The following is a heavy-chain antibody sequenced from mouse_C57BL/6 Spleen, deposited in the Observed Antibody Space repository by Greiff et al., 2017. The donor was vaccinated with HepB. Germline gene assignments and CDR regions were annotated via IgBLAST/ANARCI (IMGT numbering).Heavy chain of an antibody. D-gene: IGHD2-4*01. CDR1: GFTFSSYA. V-gene: IGHV5-4*01. J-gene: IGHJ4*01. CDR2: ISGGGSYT. CDR3: ARDFDYDGYYYAMDY. Sequence: DVMLVESGGGLVKPGGSLKLSCAASGFTFSSYAMSWVRQTPEKRLEWVATISGGGSYTYYPDNVKGRFTISRDNAKNNLYLQMSHLKSEDTAMYYCARDFDYDGYYYAMDYWGQGTSVTVSS.